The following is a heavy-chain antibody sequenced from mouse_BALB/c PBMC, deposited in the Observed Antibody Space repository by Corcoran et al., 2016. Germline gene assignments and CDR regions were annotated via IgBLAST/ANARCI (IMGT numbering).Heavy chain of an antibody. CDR3: ARNYGILYAMDY. D-gene: IGHD1-2*01. CDR2: INPNNGGT. CDR1: GYTCTEYT. V-gene: IGHV1-18*01. Sequence: EAQVQQSGPELVKPGASVKIACNTAGYTCTEYTRHRVKQSRGKSLEWIGGINPNNGGTSYNPKFKGKATLTVDKSSSIAYMELRSLTSEDSAVYYRARNYGILYAMDYWGQGTSVTVSS. J-gene: IGHJ4*01.